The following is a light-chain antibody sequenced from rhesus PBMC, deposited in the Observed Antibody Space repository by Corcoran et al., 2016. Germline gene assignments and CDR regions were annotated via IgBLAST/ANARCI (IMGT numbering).Light chain of an antibody. CDR3: QQYYDYPLT. Sequence: DIQMIQSPSALSASVGDRVTISCRVSQNIYTNLAWYQQKPGKAPKFLMFGTSILSAGIPSRFSGIGSRTDFTLTISSLQPEESATYYCQQYYDYPLTFGGGTKVESK. V-gene: IGKV1-44*03. J-gene: IGKJ4*01. CDR1: QNIYTN. CDR2: GTS.